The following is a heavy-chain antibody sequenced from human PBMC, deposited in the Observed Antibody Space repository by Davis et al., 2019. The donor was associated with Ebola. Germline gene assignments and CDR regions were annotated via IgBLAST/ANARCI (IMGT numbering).Heavy chain of an antibody. CDR2: INSDGSST. Sequence: HTGGSLRLSCAASGFTFSSYWMHWVRQAPGKGLVWVSRINSDGSSTSYADSVNGRFTISRDNSKNTLYLQMNSLRAEDTAVYYCARAEDDYGEYPDALDIWGQGTVVTVSS. CDR1: GFTFSSYW. J-gene: IGHJ3*02. V-gene: IGHV3-74*01. CDR3: ARAEDDYGEYPDALDI. D-gene: IGHD4-17*01.